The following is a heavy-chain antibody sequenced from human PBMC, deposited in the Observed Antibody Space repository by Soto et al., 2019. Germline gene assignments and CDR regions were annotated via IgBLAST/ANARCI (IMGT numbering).Heavy chain of an antibody. CDR2: IVVGSGNT. D-gene: IGHD3-3*01. CDR1: GYTFTSYG. CDR3: AAAQVSGYYTGGAFDI. J-gene: IGHJ3*02. V-gene: IGHV1-58*02. Sequence: SVKVSCKASGYTFTSYGISWVRQARGQRLEWIGWIVVGSGNTNYAQKFQERVTITRDMSTSTAYMELSSLRSEDTAVYYCAAAQVSGYYTGGAFDIWGQGTMVTVSS.